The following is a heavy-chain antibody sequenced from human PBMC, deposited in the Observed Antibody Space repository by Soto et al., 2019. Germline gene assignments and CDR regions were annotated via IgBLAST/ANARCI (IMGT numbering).Heavy chain of an antibody. CDR2: INAGNGNT. D-gene: IGHD6-19*01. V-gene: IGHV1-3*01. CDR1: GYTFTSHA. CDR3: TRGEYSGGWYPLDY. J-gene: IGHJ4*02. Sequence: GASVKVSCKASGYTFTSHAMHWVRQAPGQKLEWMGWINAGNGNTKYSQKFQGRVTIARDTSASTAYMELSSLRSEDTAVYYCTRGEYSGGWYPLDYWGQGTLVTVS.